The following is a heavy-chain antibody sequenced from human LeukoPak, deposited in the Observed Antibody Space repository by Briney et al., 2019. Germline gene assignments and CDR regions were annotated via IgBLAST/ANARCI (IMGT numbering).Heavy chain of an antibody. CDR3: ARGGGRYSYGYDY. D-gene: IGHD5-18*01. Sequence: SETLSLTCTVSGGSISSYYWSWIRQPPGKGLEWIGYIYYSGTTNYNPPLKSRVTISVDTSKNQFSLKLSSVTAADTAVYYCARGGGRYSYGYDYWGQGTLVTVSS. V-gene: IGHV4-59*01. CDR1: GGSISSYY. J-gene: IGHJ4*02. CDR2: IYYSGTT.